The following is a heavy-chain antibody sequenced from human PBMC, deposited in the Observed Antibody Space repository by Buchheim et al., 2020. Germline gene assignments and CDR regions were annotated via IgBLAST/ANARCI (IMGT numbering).Heavy chain of an antibody. CDR2: IWYDGSNK. V-gene: IGHV3-33*01. CDR3: ASTSGSYYASPFDY. CDR1: GFTFSSYG. Sequence: QVQLVESGGGVVQPGRSLRLSCAASGFTFSSYGMHWVRQAPGKGLEWVAVIWYDGSNKYYADSVKGRFTISRDNSKNKLYLQMNSLRAEDTAVYYCASTSGSYYASPFDYWGQGTL. J-gene: IGHJ4*02. D-gene: IGHD1-26*01.